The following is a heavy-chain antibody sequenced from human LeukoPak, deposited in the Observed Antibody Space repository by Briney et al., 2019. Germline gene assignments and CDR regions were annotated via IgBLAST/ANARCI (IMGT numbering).Heavy chain of an antibody. CDR2: INPSGGGT. CDR1: GYTFTSYY. J-gene: IGHJ3*02. V-gene: IGHV1-46*01. D-gene: IGHD3-3*01. Sequence: ASVKVSCKASGYTFTSYYMPWVRQAPGQGLEWMGIINPSGGGTSYAQKFQGRVTMTRDTSTSTVYMELSSLRSEDTAVYYCARDIPGLRLLEWSHDAFDIWGQGTMVTVSS. CDR3: ARDIPGLRLLEWSHDAFDI.